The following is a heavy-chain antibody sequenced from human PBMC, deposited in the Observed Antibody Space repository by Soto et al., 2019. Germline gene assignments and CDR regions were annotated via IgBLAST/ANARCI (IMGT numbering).Heavy chain of an antibody. CDR1: GGPLSSGSYY. Sequence: QVLLQESGPGLVKPSETLSLTCTVSGGPLSSGSYYWSWIRQSPGQGLEWIGYIYYSGTTKYNPSPNTGDSISVNTSKNKFSLRLTSLNAADPAVYYCAKAASPYFDLLSVFHPWGQGTLVTVSS. J-gene: IGHJ5*02. CDR2: IYYSGTT. CDR3: AKAASPYFDLLSVFHP. D-gene: IGHD3-9*01. V-gene: IGHV4-61*01.